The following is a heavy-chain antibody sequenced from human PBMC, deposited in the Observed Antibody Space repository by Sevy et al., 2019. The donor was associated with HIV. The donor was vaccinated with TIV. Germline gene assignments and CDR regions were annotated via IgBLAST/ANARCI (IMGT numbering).Heavy chain of an antibody. V-gene: IGHV4-39*02. J-gene: IGHJ2*01. D-gene: IGHD6-19*01. CDR3: ATPRGTDWYEGAGGYFDL. CDR1: GGSIRINSYY. CDR2: IYNTGST. Sequence: SETLSLTCTVSGGSIRINSYYWGWVRQPPGKGLEWIGSIYNTGSTSYNPSLKSRVTISVETSKNNFSLRLTSVTAADTAVYYCATPRGTDWYEGAGGYFDLWGRGTLVTVSS.